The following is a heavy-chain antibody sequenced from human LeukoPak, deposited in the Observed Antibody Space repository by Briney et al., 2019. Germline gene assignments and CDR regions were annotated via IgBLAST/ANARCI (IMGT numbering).Heavy chain of an antibody. CDR2: IYYSGST. CDR1: GGSISTYY. CDR3: ARSPSAYDFLNY. J-gene: IGHJ4*02. V-gene: IGHV4-59*01. Sequence: PETLSLTCTVSGGSISTYYWSWIRQPPGKGLEWIGYIYYSGSTNYNPSLRSRVTISVDTSKNQFSLKLTSVTAADTAVYYCARSPSAYDFLNYWGQGTLVTVSS. D-gene: IGHD5-12*01.